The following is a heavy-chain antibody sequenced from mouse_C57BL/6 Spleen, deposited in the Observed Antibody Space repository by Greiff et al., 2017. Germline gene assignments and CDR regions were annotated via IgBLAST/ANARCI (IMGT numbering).Heavy chain of an antibody. V-gene: IGHV5-17*01. CDR1: GFTFSDYG. D-gene: IGHD2-1*01. CDR3: AGGSGNFYYAMDY. CDR2: ISSGSSTI. Sequence: EVKLVESGGGLVKPGGSLKLSCAASGFTFSDYGMHWVRQAPEKGLEWVAYISSGSSTIYYADTVKGRFTISRDNAKNTLFLQMTSLRSEDTAMYYCAGGSGNFYYAMDYWGQGTSVTVSS. J-gene: IGHJ4*01.